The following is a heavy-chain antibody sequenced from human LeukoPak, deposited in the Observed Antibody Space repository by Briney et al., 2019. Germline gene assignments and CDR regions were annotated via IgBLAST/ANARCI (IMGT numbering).Heavy chain of an antibody. Sequence: PSETLSLTCTVSGGSITSSFYWSWIRQSPGKGLEWIGDIFYTGSTSYNPSLKSRVTMSKDRSKNQFSLNLNSVTAADTAVYYCARRTYNYDSSDHFDYWGQGTLVTVSS. V-gene: IGHV4-59*08. CDR1: GGSITSSFY. D-gene: IGHD3-22*01. CDR2: IFYTGST. J-gene: IGHJ4*02. CDR3: ARRTYNYDSSDHFDY.